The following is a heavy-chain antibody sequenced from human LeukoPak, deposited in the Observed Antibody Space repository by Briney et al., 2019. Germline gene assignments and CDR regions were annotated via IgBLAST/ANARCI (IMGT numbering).Heavy chain of an antibody. CDR2: ISSSSSTI. D-gene: IGHD3-22*01. CDR3: ARVLRGYDSSAFYCEYFDY. Sequence: PGGSLRLSCAASGFTFSSYSMNWVRQAPGKGLEWVSYISSSSSTIYYADSVKGRFTISKDNSKNTLYLQMKSLRAEDTAVYYCARVLRGYDSSAFYCEYFDYWGQGTLVTVSS. CDR1: GFTFSSYS. V-gene: IGHV3-48*01. J-gene: IGHJ4*02.